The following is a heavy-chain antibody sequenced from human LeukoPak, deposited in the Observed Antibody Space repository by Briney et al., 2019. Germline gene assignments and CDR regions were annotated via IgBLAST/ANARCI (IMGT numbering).Heavy chain of an antibody. CDR3: ARDPVVFGNNDAFDI. CDR2: IYTSGST. V-gene: IGHV4-4*07. CDR1: GGSIGSYY. Sequence: PSETLSLTCTVSGGSIGSYYWSWIRQPAGKGLEWIGRIYTSGSTNYNPSLKSRVTMSVDTSKNQFSLKLSSVTAADTAAYYCARDPVVFGNNDAFDIWGQGTMVTVSS. J-gene: IGHJ3*02. D-gene: IGHD1/OR15-1a*01.